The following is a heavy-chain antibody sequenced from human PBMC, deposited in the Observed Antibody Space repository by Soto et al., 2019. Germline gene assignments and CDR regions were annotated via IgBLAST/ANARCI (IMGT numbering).Heavy chain of an antibody. CDR1: GFTFSSYA. CDR3: AKAWYSRKHYFDY. J-gene: IGHJ4*02. V-gene: IGHV3-23*01. CDR2: ISGSGGST. Sequence: GGSLRLSCAASGFTFSSYARSWVRQAPGKGLEWVSAISGSGGSTYYADSVKGRFTISRDNSKNTLYLQMNSLRAEDTAVYYCAKAWYSRKHYFDYWGQGTLVTVSS. D-gene: IGHD6-13*01.